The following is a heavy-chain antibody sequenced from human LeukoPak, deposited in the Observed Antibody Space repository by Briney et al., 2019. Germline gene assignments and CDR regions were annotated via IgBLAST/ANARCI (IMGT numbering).Heavy chain of an antibody. CDR2: IYSNGST. Sequence: SETLSLTCTVSGGSISSYYWGWIRQPAGKGLEWIGRIYSNGSTNYNPSLKSRVTMSVDTSKNHFSLKLTSVTAADTAVYYCARSTRGRYANWYDPWGQGILVTVPS. D-gene: IGHD1-26*01. V-gene: IGHV4-4*07. J-gene: IGHJ5*02. CDR1: GGSISSYY. CDR3: ARSTRGRYANWYDP.